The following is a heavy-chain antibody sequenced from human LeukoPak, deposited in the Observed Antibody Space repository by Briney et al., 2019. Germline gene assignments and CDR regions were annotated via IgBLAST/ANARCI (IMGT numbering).Heavy chain of an antibody. J-gene: IGHJ4*02. Sequence: AGGSLRLSCAASGFTFSSYALHWVRQAPGKGLEWVSVISTDGGTKLYTDSVEGRFTISRDSSKNTLYLQMNGLRAEDTAVYFCAKDVPAAYFDYWGQGTLVTVSS. V-gene: IGHV3-30-3*02. CDR2: ISTDGGTK. D-gene: IGHD2-2*01. CDR3: AKDVPAAYFDY. CDR1: GFTFSSYA.